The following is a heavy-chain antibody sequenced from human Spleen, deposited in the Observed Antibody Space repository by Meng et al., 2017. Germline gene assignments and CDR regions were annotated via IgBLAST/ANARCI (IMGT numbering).Heavy chain of an antibody. CDR3: TTVYSHYYYAMDV. V-gene: IGHV3-15*05. Sequence: GGSLRLSCAASGFTFSNAWMSWVRQAPGKGLECVGRIKSKTDGETIDYAAPVKGRFTISRDDSKNTLYLQMNSLKTEDTAVYYCTTVYSHYYYAMDVWGQGTMVTGAS. J-gene: IGHJ6*02. CDR1: GFTFSNAW. D-gene: IGHD2-15*01. CDR2: IKSKTDGETI.